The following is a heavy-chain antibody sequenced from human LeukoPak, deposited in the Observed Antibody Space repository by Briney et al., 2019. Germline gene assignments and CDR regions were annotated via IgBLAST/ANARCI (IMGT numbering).Heavy chain of an antibody. D-gene: IGHD3-10*02. CDR3: ARDVFEYHYYGMDV. V-gene: IGHV3-48*03. Sequence: GGSLRLSCAASGFTFSSYEMNWVRQAPGKGLEWVSYISSSGSTIYYADSVKGRFTISRDNAKNSLYLQMNSLRAEDTAVYYCARDVFEYHYYGMDVWGKGTTVTVSS. CDR2: ISSSGSTI. J-gene: IGHJ6*04. CDR1: GFTFSSYE.